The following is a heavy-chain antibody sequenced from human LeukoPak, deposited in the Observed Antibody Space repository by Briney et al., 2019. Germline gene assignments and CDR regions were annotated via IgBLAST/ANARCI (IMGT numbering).Heavy chain of an antibody. J-gene: IGHJ3*02. D-gene: IGHD3-22*01. Sequence: ASVKVSCKASGYTFTSYGISWVRQAPGQGLEWMGWISAYNGNTNYAQKLQGRVTMTTDTSTSTAYMELRSLRSDDTAVYYCARDYYDSSGYYGSSNAFDIWGQGTMVTVSS. CDR2: ISAYNGNT. CDR1: GYTFTSYG. CDR3: ARDYYDSSGYYGSSNAFDI. V-gene: IGHV1-18*01.